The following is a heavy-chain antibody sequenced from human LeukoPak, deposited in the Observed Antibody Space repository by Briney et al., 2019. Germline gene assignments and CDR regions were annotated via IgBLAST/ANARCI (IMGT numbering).Heavy chain of an antibody. D-gene: IGHD2-2*01. Sequence: SETLSLTCTVSGVSINSYYWSWIRQPPGKGLEWVGYIYDRGSTSYNPSLQSRVTISVDTSKNQFSLKLRSVTAADTAVYYCATIGYCISSRCKYYFDYWGQGALVTVSS. CDR2: IYDRGST. V-gene: IGHV4-59*08. CDR1: GVSINSYY. CDR3: ATIGYCISSRCKYYFDY. J-gene: IGHJ4*02.